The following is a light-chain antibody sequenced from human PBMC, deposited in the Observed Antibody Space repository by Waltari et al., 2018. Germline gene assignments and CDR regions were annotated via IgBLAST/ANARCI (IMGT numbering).Light chain of an antibody. CDR2: DVS. V-gene: IGLV2-11*01. Sequence: QSALTQPRSVSGSPGQSVTISCTGTSSDVGGYNYVSWYQQHPGKAPKLMIYDVSKRPSGLPDRFSGSKSGNTASLTSSGLQAEDEADYYCCSYAGSYTLVFGGGTKLTVL. J-gene: IGLJ2*01. CDR3: CSYAGSYTLV. CDR1: SSDVGGYNY.